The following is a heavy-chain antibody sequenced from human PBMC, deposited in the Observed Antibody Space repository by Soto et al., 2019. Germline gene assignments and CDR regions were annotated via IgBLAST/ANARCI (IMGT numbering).Heavy chain of an antibody. D-gene: IGHD3-16*01. J-gene: IGHJ4*02. Sequence: ASVKVSCKASGYTFTSYGISWVRQAPGQGLEWMGLISPGGGSTSYTQSFQGRVTMTRDTSTSTVYMELSSLRSEDTAVYYCARIGSYHGFDYWGQGTLVTVSS. CDR1: GYTFTSYG. V-gene: IGHV1-46*03. CDR3: ARIGSYHGFDY. CDR2: ISPGGGST.